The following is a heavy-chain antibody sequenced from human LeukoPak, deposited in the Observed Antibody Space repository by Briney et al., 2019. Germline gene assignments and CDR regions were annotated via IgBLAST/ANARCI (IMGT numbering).Heavy chain of an antibody. J-gene: IGHJ4*02. CDR2: ISAYNGNT. V-gene: IGHV1-18*01. CDR1: GYTFTSYD. Sequence: ASVKVSCKASGYTFTSYDISWVRQAPGQGLEWMGWISAYNGNTNYAQKLQGRVTMTTDTSTSTAYMELRSLRSDDTAVYYCARAGYCSSTSCYRPFDYWGQGTLVTVSS. CDR3: ARAGYCSSTSCYRPFDY. D-gene: IGHD2-2*03.